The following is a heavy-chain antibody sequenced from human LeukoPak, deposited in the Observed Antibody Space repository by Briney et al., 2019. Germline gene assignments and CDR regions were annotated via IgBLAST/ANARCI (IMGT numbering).Heavy chain of an antibody. D-gene: IGHD1-1*01. Sequence: GRSLRLSCAASGFTFSSYGMHWVRQAPGKGLEWVAVISYDGSNKYYADSVKGRFTISRDNSKNTLYLQMNSLRAEDTAVYYCAKGNEPLYYYYGMDLWGRGTTVTVSS. CDR1: GFTFSSYG. CDR3: AKGNEPLYYYYGMDL. CDR2: ISYDGSNK. J-gene: IGHJ6*02. V-gene: IGHV3-30*18.